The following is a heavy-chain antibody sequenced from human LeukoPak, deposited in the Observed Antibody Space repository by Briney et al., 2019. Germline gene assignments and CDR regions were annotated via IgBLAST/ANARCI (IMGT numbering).Heavy chain of an antibody. V-gene: IGHV4-34*01. CDR1: GASYNAYY. J-gene: IGHJ4*02. D-gene: IGHD3-3*01. CDR3: AVGITILGVVASFDS. Sequence: SETLSLTCAVYGASYNAYYWSWIRQPPGKGLEWIGDIDHRGTATYNPSLKSRLTISADASKNQFSLKLNSVTDADTAVYYCAVGITILGVVASFDSWGQGNLLLVSS. CDR2: IDHRGTA.